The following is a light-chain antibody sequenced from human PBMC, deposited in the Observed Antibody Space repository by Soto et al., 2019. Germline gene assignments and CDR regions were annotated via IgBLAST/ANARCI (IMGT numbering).Light chain of an antibody. Sequence: QSALTQPASVSGSPGQSITISCTGTSSDVGGYDHVSWYQQHPGKAPKLIIYDVTVRPSGIYRRFSGSKSDNTASLAVSGLQPEDEADYYCSSYTNKDTLLFGGGTKLTVL. J-gene: IGLJ3*02. CDR1: SSDVGGYDH. CDR2: DVT. CDR3: SSYTNKDTLL. V-gene: IGLV2-14*03.